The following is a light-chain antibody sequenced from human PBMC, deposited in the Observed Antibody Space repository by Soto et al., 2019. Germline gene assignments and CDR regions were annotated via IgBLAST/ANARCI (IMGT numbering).Light chain of an antibody. V-gene: IGKV1-9*01. CDR2: GAS. CDR3: QHLNSYPLT. J-gene: IGKJ4*01. CDR1: QSISFF. Sequence: DVRLTQSPSSLSASVGDRVTITCRANQSISFFLSWYQQRPGRAPKLLIYGASNLLSGVPSRFSGSRSGTEFTLTISSLQPEDFATYYCQHLNSYPLTFGGGTKVDIK.